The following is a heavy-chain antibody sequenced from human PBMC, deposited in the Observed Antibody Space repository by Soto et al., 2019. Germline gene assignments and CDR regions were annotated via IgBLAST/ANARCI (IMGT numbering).Heavy chain of an antibody. CDR1: KYTFSAYA. CDR3: TRYPNGDHMGAFDF. J-gene: IGHJ3*01. V-gene: IGHV3-23*04. CDR2: ISGSGGGT. D-gene: IGHD4-17*01. Sequence: EVQVVESGGGLVQPGGSLRLSCATSKYTFSAYAMTWVRQAPGEGLEWVSSISGSGGGTSYADSVKGRFSISRDNSKNTLYLRMNSLRVEDTAVYYCTRYPNGDHMGAFDFWGQGIVGAVSS.